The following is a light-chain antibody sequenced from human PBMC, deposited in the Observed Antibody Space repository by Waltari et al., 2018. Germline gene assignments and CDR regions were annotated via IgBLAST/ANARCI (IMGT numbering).Light chain of an antibody. Sequence: TQMTQSPSTLSASVGDRVPITCRASQFIDKWLAWYQQKPGKAPKLLIYKATNLETGVPSRFTGSGSGTEFTLTISSLQPDDSATFYCLQYHDYSSFGQGTKLEIK. J-gene: IGKJ2*03. V-gene: IGKV1-5*03. CDR2: KAT. CDR1: QFIDKW. CDR3: LQYHDYSS.